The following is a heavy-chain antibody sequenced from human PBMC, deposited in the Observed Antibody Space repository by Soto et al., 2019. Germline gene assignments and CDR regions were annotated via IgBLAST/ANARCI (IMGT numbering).Heavy chain of an antibody. V-gene: IGHV3-15*01. D-gene: IGHD3-9*01. J-gene: IGHJ5*02. CDR2: IKSKTDGGTT. CDR3: TTERGSYAILISIRWFGP. CDR1: GFTFSNAW. Sequence: EVQLVESGGGLVKPGGSLRLSCAASGFTFSNAWMSWVRQAPGKGLEWVGRIKSKTDGGTTDYAAPVKGSFTISRDDSTNTLSLQTNSLKTEDTAVYYCTTERGSYAILISIRWFGPWGQGTLFTVCS.